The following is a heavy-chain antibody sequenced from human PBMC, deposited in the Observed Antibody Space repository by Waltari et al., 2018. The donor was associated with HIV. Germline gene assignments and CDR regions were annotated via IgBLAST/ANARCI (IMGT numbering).Heavy chain of an antibody. CDR3: AKGRYCTNGVCPFYFDY. J-gene: IGHJ4*02. D-gene: IGHD2-8*01. V-gene: IGHV3-23*01. CDR2: ISGSGGST. Sequence: EVQLLEYGVGLVQPGGSLRLSCAASGFSFSSFDMSWVRQAPGTGLESVSAISGSGGSTYYAYSVKGRFTISRDNSKNTRYLQMNSLRAEDTAVYYCAKGRYCTNGVCPFYFDYWGQGTLVTVSS. CDR1: GFSFSSFD.